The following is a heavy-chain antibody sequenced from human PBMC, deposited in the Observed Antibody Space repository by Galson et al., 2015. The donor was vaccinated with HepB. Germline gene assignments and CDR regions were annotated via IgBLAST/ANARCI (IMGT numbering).Heavy chain of an antibody. D-gene: IGHD3-22*01. V-gene: IGHV3-23*01. Sequence: SLRLSCAASGSTFSSYAMSWVRQAPGKGLEWVSAISGSGGSTYYADSVKGRFTISRDNSKNTLYPQMNSLRAEDTAVYYCAKDHPYYYDSSGYLLPLNWGQGTLVTVSS. CDR2: ISGSGGST. J-gene: IGHJ4*02. CDR1: GSTFSSYA. CDR3: AKDHPYYYDSSGYLLPLN.